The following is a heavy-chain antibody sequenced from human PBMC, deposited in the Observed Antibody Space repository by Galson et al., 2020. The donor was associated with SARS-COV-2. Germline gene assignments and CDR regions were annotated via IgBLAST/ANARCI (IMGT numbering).Heavy chain of an antibody. V-gene: IGHV4-30-2*01. CDR1: GTSISSGSYS. Sequence: SETLSLTCAVSGTSISSGSYSWNWIRQPPGKGLEWIGYISHSGGTYYNPSLKSRVTISGDRSKNQFSLRLSSVTAADTAVYYCARLHSGEYAREAVDIWGPGTRVTVAS. D-gene: IGHD4-17*01. CDR3: ARLHSGEYAREAVDI. CDR2: ISHSGGT. J-gene: IGHJ3*02.